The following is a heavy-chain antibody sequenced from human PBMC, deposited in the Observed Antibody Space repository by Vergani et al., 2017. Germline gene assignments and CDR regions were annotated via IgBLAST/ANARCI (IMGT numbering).Heavy chain of an antibody. J-gene: IGHJ3*02. CDR1: GFTFSSYS. CDR3: ARDRYDILTAYSLDAFDI. Sequence: EVQLVESGGGLVKPGGSLRLSCAASGFTFSSYSMNWVRQAPGKGLEWVSSISSSSSYIYYADSVKGRFTISRDNSKNSLYLQMNSLRAEDTAVYYCARDRYDILTAYSLDAFDIWGQGTMVTVSS. V-gene: IGHV3-21*01. CDR2: ISSSSSYI. D-gene: IGHD3-9*01.